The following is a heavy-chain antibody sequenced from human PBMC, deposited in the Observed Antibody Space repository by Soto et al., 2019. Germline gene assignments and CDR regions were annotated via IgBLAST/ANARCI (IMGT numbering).Heavy chain of an antibody. V-gene: IGHV1-18*01. CDR2: ISAYNGNT. Sequence: QVQLVQSGAEVKKPGASVKVSCKASGYTFTNYGISWVRQAPGQGLEWMGWISAYNGNTKYAQKLQGRVTMTTDTXTXTXFTELRSLRSDDTAVYYCARGVGSGSYYNQYDWFDPWGQGTLVTVSS. CDR3: ARGVGSGSYYNQYDWFDP. CDR1: GYTFTNYG. J-gene: IGHJ5*02. D-gene: IGHD3-10*01.